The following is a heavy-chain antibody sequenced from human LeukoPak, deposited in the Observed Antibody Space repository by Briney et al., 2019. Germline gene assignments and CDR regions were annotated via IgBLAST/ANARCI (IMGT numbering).Heavy chain of an antibody. D-gene: IGHD1-26*01. CDR1: GYSFTSYC. J-gene: IGHJ3*01. CDR3: GMSGDRVPLQDDVFDV. CDR2: IYPGDSGP. V-gene: IGHV5-51*01. Sequence: GESLKISCKVSGYSFTSYCIGWVRQMPGKGLEWMGIIYPGDSGPTYSPSFQGQVTISVDKSINTAYLQWSSLQAPDTAMYYCGMSGDRVPLQDDVFDVWGQGTMVTVST.